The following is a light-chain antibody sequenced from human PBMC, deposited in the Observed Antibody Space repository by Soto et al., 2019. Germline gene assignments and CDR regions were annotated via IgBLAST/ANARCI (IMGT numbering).Light chain of an antibody. CDR3: CSYARSSTVV. Sequence: QSALTQPASVSGSPGQSITISCTGTSSGVGGFNLVSWYQQHPGKDPKLIIYEATKRPSGVSNRFSGSKSGNTASMTISGLQAEDEADYFCCSYARSSTVVFGGGTKVTVL. CDR2: EAT. CDR1: SSGVGGFNL. J-gene: IGLJ2*01. V-gene: IGLV2-23*02.